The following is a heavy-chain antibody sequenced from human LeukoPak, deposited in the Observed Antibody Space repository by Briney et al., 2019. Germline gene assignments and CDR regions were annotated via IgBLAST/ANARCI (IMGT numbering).Heavy chain of an antibody. D-gene: IGHD5-24*01. Sequence: SETLSLTCIVYGASVGSNDYFWNWIRQPAGKGLEWIGRIYASGYTQYNPSLKSRVTMSLDRFTNQSSLNMNSVTAADSAVYFCARYREGYNYVPHALDMWGQGTVVSVS. CDR1: GASVGSNDYF. V-gene: IGHV4-61*02. CDR2: IYASGYT. CDR3: ARYREGYNYVPHALDM. J-gene: IGHJ3*02.